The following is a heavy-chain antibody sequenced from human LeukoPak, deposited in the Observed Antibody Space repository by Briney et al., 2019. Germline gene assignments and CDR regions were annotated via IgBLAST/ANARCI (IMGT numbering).Heavy chain of an antibody. CDR1: GYTFTSYD. D-gene: IGHD2-2*01. Sequence: ASVKVSCKASGYTFTSYDINWVRQATGQGLEWMGWMNPNSGNTGYAQKFQGRVTMTRDTSISTAYMELSRLRSDDTAVYYCARARPRIVVVPAAIPWFDPWGQGTLVTVSS. CDR3: ARARPRIVVVPAAIPWFDP. J-gene: IGHJ5*02. V-gene: IGHV1-8*01. CDR2: MNPNSGNT.